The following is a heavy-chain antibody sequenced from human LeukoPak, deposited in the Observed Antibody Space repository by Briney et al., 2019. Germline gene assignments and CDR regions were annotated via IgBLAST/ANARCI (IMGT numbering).Heavy chain of an antibody. V-gene: IGHV3-74*01. CDR2: INSDGSST. CDR3: ARGAARLGSDY. D-gene: IGHD6-6*01. CDR1: GFTFSSYW. J-gene: IGHJ4*02. Sequence: GGSLRPSCAASGFTFSSYWMHWVRPAPGKGLAWVSRINSDGSSTIYADSVKGRFTISRDNAKNTLYLQMNSLRAEDTAVYYCARGAARLGSDYWGQGTLVTVSS.